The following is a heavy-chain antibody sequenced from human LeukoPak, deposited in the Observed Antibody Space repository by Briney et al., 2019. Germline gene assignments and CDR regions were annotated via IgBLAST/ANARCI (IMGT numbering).Heavy chain of an antibody. J-gene: IGHJ4*02. V-gene: IGHV4-34*01. CDR3: ARAHTAAEFDY. Sequence: PSGTLSLTCAVYGGSFSGYYWSWIRQPPGKGLEWIGEINHSGSTNYNPSLKSRVTISVDTSKNQFSLKLSSVTAADTAVYYCARAHTAAEFDYRGQGTLVTVSS. CDR2: INHSGST. D-gene: IGHD6-13*01. CDR1: GGSFSGYY.